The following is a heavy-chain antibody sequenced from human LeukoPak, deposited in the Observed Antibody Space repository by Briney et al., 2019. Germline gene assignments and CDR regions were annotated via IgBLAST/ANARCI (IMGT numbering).Heavy chain of an antibody. V-gene: IGHV4-59*02. CDR1: GGSVTSYY. D-gene: IGHD2-15*01. CDR2: TSSSETM. J-gene: IGHJ5*02. Sequence: SETLSLTCSVSGGSVTSYYWNWVRQAPGKGLEWIGYTSSSETMDYGPSFKSRVTMSLDTSKNQFSLKLSSVTAADTGVYYCARGYCSDERCPVFPSWGQGTLVTVSS. CDR3: ARGYCSDERCPVFPS.